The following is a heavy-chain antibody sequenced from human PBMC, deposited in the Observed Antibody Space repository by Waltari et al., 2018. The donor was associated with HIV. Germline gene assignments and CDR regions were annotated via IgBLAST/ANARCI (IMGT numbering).Heavy chain of an antibody. CDR1: CFTVPDAW. V-gene: IGHV3-15*01. J-gene: IGHJ4*02. D-gene: IGHD3-16*01. CDR2: SKSQDDGGTT. CDR3: ATVGGGTRDF. Sequence: EVQLVESGGGLVKPGGTLRPSCTTSCFTVPDAWRSWVRQAPGGGWEWVGSSKSQDDGGTTDYAAPVKGRFTISGDDSKNTVFLQMNSLKPEDTAVYYGATVGGGTRDFWGQGTLVIVSS.